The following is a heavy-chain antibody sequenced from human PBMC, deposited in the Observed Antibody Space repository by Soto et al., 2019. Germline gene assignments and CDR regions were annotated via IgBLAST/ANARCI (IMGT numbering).Heavy chain of an antibody. J-gene: IGHJ6*02. CDR1: GGTFSSYA. V-gene: IGHV1-69*13. Sequence: SVKVSCKASGGTFSSYAISWVRQAPGQGLEWMGGIIPIFGTANYAQKFQGRVTITADESTSTAYMELSSLRSEDTAVYYCASPSPDYGDYKYYYYYGMDVWGQGTTVTVSS. D-gene: IGHD4-17*01. CDR2: IIPIFGTA. CDR3: ASPSPDYGDYKYYYYYGMDV.